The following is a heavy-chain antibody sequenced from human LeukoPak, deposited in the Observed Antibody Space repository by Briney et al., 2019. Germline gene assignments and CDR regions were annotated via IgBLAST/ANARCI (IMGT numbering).Heavy chain of an antibody. CDR2: IYPGDSDT. CDR3: ARLPRVWFGELFSNLFDP. Sequence: GESLKISCKGSGYSFTSYWIGWVRQMPGKGLEWMGIIYPGDSDTRYSPSFQGQVTISADKSISTAYLQWSSLKASDTAMYYCARLPRVWFGELFSNLFDPWGQGTPVTVSS. V-gene: IGHV5-51*01. J-gene: IGHJ5*02. CDR1: GYSFTSYW. D-gene: IGHD3-10*01.